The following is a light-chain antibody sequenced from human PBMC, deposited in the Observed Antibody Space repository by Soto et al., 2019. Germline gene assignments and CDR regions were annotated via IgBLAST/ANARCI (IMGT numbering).Light chain of an antibody. V-gene: IGLV2-23*01. J-gene: IGLJ2*01. CDR3: CSYARRPL. CDR1: SSDVGSYIL. CDR2: AGN. Sequence: QSALTQPASVSGSPGQSITISCTGTSSDVGSYILVSWYQQHPGKAPKVIIYAGNKRPSGISNRFSGSTSGNTASLTSSGLQAEDEAAYYCCSYARRPLFGGGTKLTVL.